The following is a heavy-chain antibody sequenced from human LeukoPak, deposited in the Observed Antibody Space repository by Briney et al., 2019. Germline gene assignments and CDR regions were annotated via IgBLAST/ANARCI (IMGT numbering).Heavy chain of an antibody. Sequence: AGGSLRLSCAASGFTFSSYGMHWVRQAPGKGLEWVAFIRYDGSNKYYADSVKGRFTNSRDNSKNTLYLQMNSLRAEDTAVYYCAKDLRPYCSSTSCSFLGGYWGQGTLVTVSS. J-gene: IGHJ4*02. CDR3: AKDLRPYCSSTSCSFLGGY. D-gene: IGHD2-2*01. CDR2: IRYDGSNK. V-gene: IGHV3-30*02. CDR1: GFTFSSYG.